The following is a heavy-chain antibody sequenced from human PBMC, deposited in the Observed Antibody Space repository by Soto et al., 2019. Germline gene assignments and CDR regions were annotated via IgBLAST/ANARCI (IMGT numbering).Heavy chain of an antibody. Sequence: QVQPQESGPGLVKPSQTLSLTCTVSGGSISSGGYYWSWIRQHPGKGLEWIGYIYYSGSTYYNPSCKSRVTISVDTSKNHFSLKLSSVTAAATAVYYCARSPEATVTAFDYWGQGTLVTVSS. CDR2: IYYSGST. J-gene: IGHJ4*02. CDR1: GGSISSGGYY. V-gene: IGHV4-31*03. CDR3: ARSPEATVTAFDY. D-gene: IGHD4-17*01.